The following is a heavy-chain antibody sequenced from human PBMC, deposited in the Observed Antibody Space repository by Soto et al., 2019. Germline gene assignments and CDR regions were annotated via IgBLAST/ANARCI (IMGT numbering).Heavy chain of an antibody. CDR2: INAGNGNT. CDR1: GYTFTSYA. J-gene: IGHJ6*02. Sequence: ASVKVSCKASGYTFTSYAMHWVRQAPGQRLEWMGWINAGNGNTKYSQKFQGRVTITRDTSASTAYMELSRLRSDDTAVYYCARDRYRNYDILTGYIFNDYYYGMDVWGQGTTVTVSS. CDR3: ARDRYRNYDILTGYIFNDYYYGMDV. V-gene: IGHV1-3*01. D-gene: IGHD3-9*01.